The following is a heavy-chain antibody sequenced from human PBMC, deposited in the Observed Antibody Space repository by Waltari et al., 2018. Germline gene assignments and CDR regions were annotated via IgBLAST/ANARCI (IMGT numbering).Heavy chain of an antibody. CDR1: GFTFSSYS. D-gene: IGHD1-26*01. V-gene: IGHV3-21*01. J-gene: IGHJ4*02. CDR2: ISSSSSYI. CDR3: AREGGIVEDY. Sequence: EVQLVESGGGLVKPGGSLRLSCAASGFTFSSYSMNWVRQAPGKGLEWVSSISSSSSYIYYADSVKGRFTIARDNAKNSLYLQMNSLRAEDTAVYYCAREGGIVEDYWGQGTLVTVSS.